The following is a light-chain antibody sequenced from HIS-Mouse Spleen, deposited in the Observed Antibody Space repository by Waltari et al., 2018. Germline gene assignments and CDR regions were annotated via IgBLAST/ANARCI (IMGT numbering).Light chain of an antibody. CDR1: SSDVGCSNL. V-gene: IGLV2-23*01. Sequence: QSALTQPASVSGSPGQSITIPCTGTSSDVGCSNLVSWYQQHPGNAPKLMIYEGSKRPSGVSNRFSGSKSGNTASLTISGLQAEDEADYYCCSYAGSSTFVVFGGGTKLTVL. J-gene: IGLJ2*01. CDR3: CSYAGSSTFVV. CDR2: EGS.